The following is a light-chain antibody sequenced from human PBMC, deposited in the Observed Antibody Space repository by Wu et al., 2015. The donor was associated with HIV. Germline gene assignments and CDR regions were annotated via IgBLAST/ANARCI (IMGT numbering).Light chain of an antibody. J-gene: IGKJ2*03. V-gene: IGKV3-20*01. CDR2: GTS. CDR3: QQYGTSRYS. CDR1: QTITSSY. Sequence: DIVLTQSPGTLSLSPGERATLSCRASQTITSSYLAWYQQKPGQAPRLLMYGTSNRATGIPDRFSGSGSGTDFTLTISRLEPADVAVYYCQQYGTSRYSFGQGTRLEIK.